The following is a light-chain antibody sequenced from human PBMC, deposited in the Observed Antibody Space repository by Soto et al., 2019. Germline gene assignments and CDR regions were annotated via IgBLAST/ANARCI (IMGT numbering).Light chain of an antibody. V-gene: IGKV1-5*03. CDR1: QSIRSW. CDR3: QQYDSYCT. CDR2: KAS. Sequence: DIQMTQSPSTLSASVGDRVTITCRASQSIRSWLAWYQQKPGKAPGLLIYKASSLESGVPSRFSGSGSGTEFTLTISSLQPDDSATYYCQQYDSYCTFGGGTKVDI. J-gene: IGKJ4*01.